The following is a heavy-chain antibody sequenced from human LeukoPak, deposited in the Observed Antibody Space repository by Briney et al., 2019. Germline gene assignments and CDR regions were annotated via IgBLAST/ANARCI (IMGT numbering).Heavy chain of an antibody. D-gene: IGHD5-24*01. CDR2: INTDGSST. Sequence: PGGSLRLSCAASGFMFRSYWAHWVRQAPGKGLVWISRINTDGSSTTYADSVKGRFTFSRDNAKDTLYLQMNSLRAEDTAVYYCARRDGYIGDAFDIWGQGTMVTVSS. V-gene: IGHV3-74*01. CDR1: GFMFRSYW. CDR3: ARRDGYIGDAFDI. J-gene: IGHJ3*02.